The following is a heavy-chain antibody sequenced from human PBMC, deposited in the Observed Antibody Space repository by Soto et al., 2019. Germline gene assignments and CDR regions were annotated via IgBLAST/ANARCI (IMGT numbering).Heavy chain of an antibody. CDR2: IFANGHT. J-gene: IGHJ5*02. Sequence: SETLSLTCIVSGGSISEKYWNWVRQPPGKGLEWIGLIFANGHTDYNPSLKSRVTMSVDASKNQFSLRLTAMTAADTAVYYCVASLAASGLNWLDPWGRGTLVTVSS. D-gene: IGHD6-13*01. CDR3: VASLAASGLNWLDP. V-gene: IGHV4-4*07. CDR1: GGSISEKY.